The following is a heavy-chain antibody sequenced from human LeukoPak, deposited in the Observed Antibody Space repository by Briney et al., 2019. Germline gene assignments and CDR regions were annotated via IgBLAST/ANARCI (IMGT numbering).Heavy chain of an antibody. Sequence: GGSLRLSXAASGFTFDDYAMHWVWQAPGKGLEWVSGISWNSGSIGYADSVKGRFTISRDNAKNSLYLQMNSLRAEDMALYYCAKDDASSGYQSLVLDYWGQGTLVTVSS. V-gene: IGHV3-9*03. CDR2: ISWNSGSI. D-gene: IGHD3-22*01. CDR3: AKDDASSGYQSLVLDY. J-gene: IGHJ4*02. CDR1: GFTFDDYA.